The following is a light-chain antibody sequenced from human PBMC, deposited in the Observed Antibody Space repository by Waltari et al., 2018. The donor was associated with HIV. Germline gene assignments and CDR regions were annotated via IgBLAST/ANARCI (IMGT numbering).Light chain of an antibody. J-gene: IGLJ3*02. V-gene: IGLV3-25*03. CDR2: KDT. CDR3: QSADSGTWV. CDR1: ALPKQY. Sequence: SSELTQPPSVSVSPGQTARITCSGDALPKQYAYWYQQKPGQAPVLVIYKDTERPSGIPERFSGSSSGTTVTLTISGVQAEDEADYYCQSADSGTWVFGGGTKLTAL.